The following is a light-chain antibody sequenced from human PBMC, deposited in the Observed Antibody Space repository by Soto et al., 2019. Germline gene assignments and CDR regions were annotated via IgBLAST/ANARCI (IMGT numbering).Light chain of an antibody. Sequence: QSVLTQPASVSGSPGHSITISCTGTSSDVGGYNYVSWYHQHPGKAPKLMIYDVSNRPSGVSNRFSGSKSGNTAPLTISGLQAEDEADYYCSSYTSSSTRVFGTGTKVTVL. J-gene: IGLJ1*01. CDR2: DVS. CDR3: SSYTSSSTRV. CDR1: SSDVGGYNY. V-gene: IGLV2-14*01.